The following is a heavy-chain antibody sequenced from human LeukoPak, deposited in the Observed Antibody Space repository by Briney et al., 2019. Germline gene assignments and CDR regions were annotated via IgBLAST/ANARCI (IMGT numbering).Heavy chain of an antibody. D-gene: IGHD3-3*01. J-gene: IGHJ3*02. CDR1: DGSIGTYY. Sequence: SETLSLTCTVSDGSIGTYYWSWVRQPAGKGLEWIWRIHSSGITNYNPSLKSRVTMSVDTSKNQFSLKLSSVTAADTAVYYCARVKWGITIFGVDPGGAFDIWGQGTMVTVSS. CDR3: ARVKWGITIFGVDPGGAFDI. CDR2: IHSSGIT. V-gene: IGHV4-4*07.